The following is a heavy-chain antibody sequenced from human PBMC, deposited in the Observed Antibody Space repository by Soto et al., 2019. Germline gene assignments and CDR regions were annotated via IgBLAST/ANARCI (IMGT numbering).Heavy chain of an antibody. Sequence: QVQLQESGPGLVKPWETLSLTCTVSGGSISSYYWSWIRQPAGQGLEWIGRIYSGGGTNYNPSLKSRLSMSVDTSKKKFSLKLSSVTAADTAVYYSARGAAAGVDYGMGVWGRGTTVTVSA. V-gene: IGHV4-4*07. D-gene: IGHD6-13*01. J-gene: IGHJ6*01. CDR1: GGSISSYY. CDR2: IYSGGGT. CDR3: ARGAAAGVDYGMGV.